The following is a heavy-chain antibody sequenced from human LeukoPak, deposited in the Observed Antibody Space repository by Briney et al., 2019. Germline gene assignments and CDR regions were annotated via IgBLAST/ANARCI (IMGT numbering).Heavy chain of an antibody. J-gene: IGHJ4*02. CDR3: AKDYYGSGSYYNVLDY. CDR2: ISGSGGST. CDR1: GFTFSSYA. D-gene: IGHD3-10*01. Sequence: GGSLRLSCAASGFTFSSYAMSWVRQAPGKGLEWVSAISGSGGSTYYADSVKGRFTISRDNSKNTLYLQMNSLRAEDTAVYYCAKDYYGSGSYYNVLDYWGQGTLATVSS. V-gene: IGHV3-23*01.